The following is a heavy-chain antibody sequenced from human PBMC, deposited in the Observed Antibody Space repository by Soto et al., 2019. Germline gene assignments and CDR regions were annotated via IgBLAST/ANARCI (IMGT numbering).Heavy chain of an antibody. CDR2: ISGSGGST. CDR3: AKVFLVAPDVLDDFDY. D-gene: IGHD2-2*01. CDR1: GFTFSSYA. Sequence: GRNPKLSCAASGFTFSSYAMSWFRQAPVKGLEWVSAISGSGGSTYYVDSVKGRFTISRDNSKNTLYLQMNSLRAEDTAVYYCAKVFLVAPDVLDDFDYWCQETRVTV. J-gene: IGHJ4*02. V-gene: IGHV3-23*01.